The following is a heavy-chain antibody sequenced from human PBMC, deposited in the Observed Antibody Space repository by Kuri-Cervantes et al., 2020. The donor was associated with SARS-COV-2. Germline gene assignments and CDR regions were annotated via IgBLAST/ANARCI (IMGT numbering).Heavy chain of an antibody. D-gene: IGHD2-8*01. CDR2: ISGSGGST. Sequence: LSLTCAASGFTFSSYAMSWVRQAPGKGLEWVSAISGSGGSTYYADSVKGRFTISRDNAKNSLYLQMNSLRDEDTAVYYCARDVLVDLYYGMDVWGQGTTVTVSS. CDR1: GFTFSSYA. J-gene: IGHJ6*02. V-gene: IGHV3-23*01. CDR3: ARDVLVDLYYGMDV.